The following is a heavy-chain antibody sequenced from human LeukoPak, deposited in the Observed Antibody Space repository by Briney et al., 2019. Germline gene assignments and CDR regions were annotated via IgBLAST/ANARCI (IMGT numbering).Heavy chain of an antibody. J-gene: IGHJ6*03. Sequence: GGILRLSCAASGFTFTTYGMSWVRQAPGKGLEWVSSLSGSGERIYYADSVKGRFTISRDNSKNTLYLQMNSLRAEDTAVYYCAKRRGLELLYYYYMDVWGKGTTVTVSS. V-gene: IGHV3-23*01. CDR2: LSGSGERI. CDR3: AKRRGLELLYYYYMDV. D-gene: IGHD1-7*01. CDR1: GFTFTTYG.